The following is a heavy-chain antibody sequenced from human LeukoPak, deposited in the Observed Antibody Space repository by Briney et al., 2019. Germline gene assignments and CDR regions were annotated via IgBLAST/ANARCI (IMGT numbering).Heavy chain of an antibody. CDR2: FVPKDGET. Sequence: ASVKVSCKVSGYILSKISMHWVRQAPGKGLEWMGGFVPKDGETIYVQKFQGRVFLTEDISTDTAYMELSSLRSEDTAVYYCATGISVAGTVPYLDYWGQGTRVTVTS. CDR1: GYILSKIS. J-gene: IGHJ4*02. V-gene: IGHV1-24*01. D-gene: IGHD6-19*01. CDR3: ATGISVAGTVPYLDY.